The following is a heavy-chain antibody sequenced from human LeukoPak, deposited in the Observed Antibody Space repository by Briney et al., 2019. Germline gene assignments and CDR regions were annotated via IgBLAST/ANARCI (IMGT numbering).Heavy chain of an antibody. CDR1: GFTFSSYS. J-gene: IGHJ6*02. Sequence: GGSLRLSCAASGFTFSSYSMNWVRQAPGKGLEWVSYISSSSSTIYYADSVKGRFTISRDNAKNSLYLQMNSLRAEDTALYYCAKDIKDLWFGELSNYYYYYGMDVWGQGTTVTVSS. CDR3: AKDIKDLWFGELSNYYYYYGMDV. D-gene: IGHD3-10*01. CDR2: ISSSSSTI. V-gene: IGHV3-48*04.